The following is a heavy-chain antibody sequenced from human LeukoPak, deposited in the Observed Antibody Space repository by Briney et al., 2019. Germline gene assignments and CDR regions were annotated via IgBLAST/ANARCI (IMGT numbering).Heavy chain of an antibody. V-gene: IGHV4-4*07. CDR2: IYTSGST. CDR3: ARGPSGSYYWWFDP. Sequence: SETLSLTCTVSGGSISSYYWSWIRQPAGKGLEWIGRIYTSGSTNYNPSLKSRVTISVDKSKNQFFLKLSSVTAADTAVYYCARGPSGSYYWWFDPWGQGTLVTVSS. D-gene: IGHD1-26*01. CDR1: GGSISSYY. J-gene: IGHJ5*02.